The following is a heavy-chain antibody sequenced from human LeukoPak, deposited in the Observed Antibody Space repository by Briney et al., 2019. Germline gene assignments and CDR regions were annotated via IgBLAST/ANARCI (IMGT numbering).Heavy chain of an antibody. CDR3: ARDGDSFGGGWFDP. CDR1: GGSFSGYY. Sequence: PSETLSLTCAVYGGSFSGYYWSWIRQPPGKGLEWIGEINHSGSTNYNPSLKSRVTISVDTSKNQFSLKLSSVTAADTAVYYCARDGDSFGGGWFDPWGQGTLVTVSS. V-gene: IGHV4-34*01. J-gene: IGHJ5*02. D-gene: IGHD3-16*01. CDR2: INHSGST.